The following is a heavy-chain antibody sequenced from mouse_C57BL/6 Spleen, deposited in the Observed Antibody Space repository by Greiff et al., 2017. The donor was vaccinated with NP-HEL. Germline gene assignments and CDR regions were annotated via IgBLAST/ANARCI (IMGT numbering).Heavy chain of an antibody. D-gene: IGHD4-1*01. V-gene: IGHV5-4*01. CDR2: ISDGGSYT. CDR3: ASERSNWNYFEY. J-gene: IGHJ2*01. CDR1: GFTFSSYA. Sequence: EVQGVESGGGLVKPGGSLKLSCAASGFTFSSYAMSWVRQTPEKRLEWVATISDGGSYTYYPDNVKGRVTISRDNAKNNLYLQMSHLKSEDTAMYYCASERSNWNYFEYWGQGTTHTVSA.